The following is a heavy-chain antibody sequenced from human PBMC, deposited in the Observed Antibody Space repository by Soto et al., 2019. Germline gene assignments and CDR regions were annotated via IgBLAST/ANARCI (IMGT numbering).Heavy chain of an antibody. V-gene: IGHV3-30*18. Sequence: QVQLVESGGDVVQPGRSLRLSCAASGFTFSSYGMHWVRQAPGKGLEWVAVISYDGSNKYYADSVKGRFTISRDNCXNTLDLQMNSLRAEDTAVYYCAKPQGEWLRLDFDYWGQGTLVTVSS. CDR2: ISYDGSNK. D-gene: IGHD5-12*01. J-gene: IGHJ4*02. CDR1: GFTFSSYG. CDR3: AKPQGEWLRLDFDY.